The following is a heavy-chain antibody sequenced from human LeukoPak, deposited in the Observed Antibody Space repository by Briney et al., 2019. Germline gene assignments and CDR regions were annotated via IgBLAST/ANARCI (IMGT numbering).Heavy chain of an antibody. CDR3: AKLPDYYDSSGGVDY. V-gene: IGHV3-23*01. CDR2: ISGSGGST. CDR1: GFTFNSYA. J-gene: IGHJ4*02. D-gene: IGHD3-22*01. Sequence: GGSLRLSCAASGFTFNSYAMSWVRQAPGKGLEWVSAISGSGGSTYYADSVKGRFTISRDNSKNTLYLQMNSLRAEDTAVYYCAKLPDYYDSSGGVDYWGQGTLVTVSS.